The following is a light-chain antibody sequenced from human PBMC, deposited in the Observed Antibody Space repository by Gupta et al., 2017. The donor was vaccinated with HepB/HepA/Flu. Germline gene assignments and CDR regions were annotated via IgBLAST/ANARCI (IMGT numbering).Light chain of an antibody. CDR3: QSADSSGTYVV. CDR1: ALPKQY. V-gene: IGLV3-25*03. J-gene: IGLJ2*01. Sequence: SYELTQPPSVSVSPGQTARITCSGDALPKQYAYWYQQKTGQSPVLVIYKDSERPSGIPERFSGSSSGTTVTLTISGVQAEDDADYYCQSADSSGTYVVVGGGTKLTVL. CDR2: KDS.